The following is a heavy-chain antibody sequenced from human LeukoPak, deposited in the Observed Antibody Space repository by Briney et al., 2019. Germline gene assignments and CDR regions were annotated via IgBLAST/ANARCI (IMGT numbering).Heavy chain of an antibody. J-gene: IGHJ3*02. V-gene: IGHV3-23*01. D-gene: IGHD3-16*02. CDR2: ISGSGGST. CDR1: GFTFSSYA. CDR3: AKSVMITFGGVIGAFDI. Sequence: GGSLRLSCAASGFTFSSYAMSWVRQAPGKGLEWVSAISGSGGSTYYADSVKGGFTISRDNSKNTLYLQINSLRSEDTAVYYCAKSVMITFGGVIGAFDIWGQGTMVTVSS.